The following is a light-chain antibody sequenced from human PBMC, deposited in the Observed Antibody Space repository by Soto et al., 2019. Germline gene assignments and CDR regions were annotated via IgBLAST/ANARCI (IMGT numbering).Light chain of an antibody. CDR2: EGN. Sequence: QSALTQPASVSGSPGQSITISCTGTSSDVGGYNLVSWYQRHPGKAPKLMIYEGNKRPSGVSNRFSGSKSGNTASLTISGLQAEDEADYYCSSYASGSTSVVFGGGTKLTVL. V-gene: IGLV2-23*01. CDR3: SSYASGSTSVV. CDR1: SSDVGGYNL. J-gene: IGLJ2*01.